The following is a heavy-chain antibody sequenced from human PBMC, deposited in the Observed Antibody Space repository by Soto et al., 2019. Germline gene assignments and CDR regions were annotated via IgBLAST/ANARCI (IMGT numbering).Heavy chain of an antibody. CDR3: TPLDSGYENYYYYYYMDV. D-gene: IGHD5-12*01. CDR2: IKSKTDGGTT. V-gene: IGHV3-15*01. Sequence: GGSLRLSCAASGFTFSNAWMSWVRQAPGKGLEWVGRIKSKTDGGTTDYAAPVKGRFTISRDDSKNTLYLQMNSLKTEDTAVYYCTPLDSGYENYYYYYYMDVWGKGTTVTVSS. CDR1: GFTFSNAW. J-gene: IGHJ6*03.